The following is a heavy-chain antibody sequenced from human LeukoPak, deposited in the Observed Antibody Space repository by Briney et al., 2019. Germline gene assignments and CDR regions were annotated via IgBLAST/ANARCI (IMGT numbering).Heavy chain of an antibody. D-gene: IGHD2-15*01. V-gene: IGHV1-2*02. CDR3: ARDPGYCSGGSCYNHHFDY. J-gene: IGHJ4*02. CDR2: INPNSGGT. Sequence: GASVKVSCKASGYTFTSYYMHWVRQAPGQGLEWMGWINPNSGGTNYAQKFQGRVTMTRDTSISAAYMELSRLRSDDTAVYYCARDPGYCSGGSCYNHHFDYWGQGTLVTVSS. CDR1: GYTFTSYY.